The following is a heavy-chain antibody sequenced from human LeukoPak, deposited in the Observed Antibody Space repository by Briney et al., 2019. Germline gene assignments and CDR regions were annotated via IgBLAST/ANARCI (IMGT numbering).Heavy chain of an antibody. Sequence: GGSLRLSCAASGFTFNDYAMHWVRQAPGKGLEWVSGIGWNSHIIGYEDSVKGRFTISRDNARNSLSLQMNSLRTEDTAFYYCAKDRDSSGFAPYFDYWGQGILVTASS. V-gene: IGHV3-9*01. J-gene: IGHJ4*02. CDR3: AKDRDSSGFAPYFDY. CDR1: GFTFNDYA. D-gene: IGHD3-22*01. CDR2: IGWNSHII.